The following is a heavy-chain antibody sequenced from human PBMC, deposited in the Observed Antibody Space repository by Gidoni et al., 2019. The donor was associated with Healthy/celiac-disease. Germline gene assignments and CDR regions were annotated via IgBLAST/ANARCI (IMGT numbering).Heavy chain of an antibody. CDR3: ARRLAVAGDFDY. CDR2: IWYDGSNK. D-gene: IGHD6-19*01. Sequence: QVQLVESGGGVVQPGRSLRLSCAASGFTFSSYGMHWVRQAPGKGLEWVAVIWYDGSNKYYADSVKGRFTISRDNSKNTLYLQMNSLRAEDTAVYYCARRLAVAGDFDYWGQGTLVTVSS. CDR1: GFTFSSYG. J-gene: IGHJ4*02. V-gene: IGHV3-33*01.